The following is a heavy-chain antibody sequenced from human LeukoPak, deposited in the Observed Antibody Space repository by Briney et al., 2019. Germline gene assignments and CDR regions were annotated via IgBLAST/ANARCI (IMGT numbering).Heavy chain of an antibody. Sequence: PSETLSLTCTVSGGSISSYYWSWIRQPPGKGLEWIGNIYDRGSTKYNPSLESRVTISVDTSTNQFSLRLSSVTAADTAVYYCARGRTFDNWGQGTLVTVSS. J-gene: IGHJ4*02. CDR2: IYDRGST. CDR1: GGSISSYY. CDR3: ARGRTFDN. V-gene: IGHV4-59*01.